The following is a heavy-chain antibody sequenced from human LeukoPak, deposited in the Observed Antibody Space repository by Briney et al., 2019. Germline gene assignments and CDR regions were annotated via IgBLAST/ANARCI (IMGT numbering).Heavy chain of an antibody. V-gene: IGHV1-69*13. CDR3: AFGLRLGELSSPFDY. D-gene: IGHD3-16*02. Sequence: SVKVSCKASGGTFSSYAISWVRQAPGQGLEWMGGIIPIFGTANYAQKFQGRVTITADESTSTAYMGLSSLRSEDTAVYYCAFGLRLGELSSPFDYWGQGTLVTVSS. J-gene: IGHJ4*02. CDR1: GGTFSSYA. CDR2: IIPIFGTA.